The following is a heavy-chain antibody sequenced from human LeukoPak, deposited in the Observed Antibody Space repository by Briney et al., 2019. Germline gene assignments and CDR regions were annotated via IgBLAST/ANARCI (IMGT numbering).Heavy chain of an antibody. V-gene: IGHV1-46*01. CDR3: ASPLTNSSREYYYYYGMDV. Sequence: GASVKVSCKASGNTFTSYYMHWVRQAPGQGLEWMGIINPSGGSTSYAQKFQGRVTMTRDTSTSTVYMELSSLRSADTAVYYCASPLTNSSREYYYYYGMDVWGQGTTVTVSS. CDR1: GNTFTSYY. D-gene: IGHD6-13*01. CDR2: INPSGGST. J-gene: IGHJ6*02.